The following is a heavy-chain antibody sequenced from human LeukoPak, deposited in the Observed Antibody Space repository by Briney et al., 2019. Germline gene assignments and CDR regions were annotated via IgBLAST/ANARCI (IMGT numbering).Heavy chain of an antibody. D-gene: IGHD3-3*01. CDR2: MNPNSGNT. Sequence: GASVKVSCKASGYTFTSYDINWVRQATGQGLEWMGWMNPNSGNTGYAQKFQGRVTMTRNTSISTAYMELSSLRSEDTAVYYCAVGYYDFWSGYYDHWGQGTLVTVSS. V-gene: IGHV1-8*01. J-gene: IGHJ4*02. CDR3: AVGYYDFWSGYYDH. CDR1: GYTFTSYD.